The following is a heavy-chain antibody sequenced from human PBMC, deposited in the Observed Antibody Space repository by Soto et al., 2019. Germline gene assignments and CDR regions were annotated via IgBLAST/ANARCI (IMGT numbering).Heavy chain of an antibody. CDR3: ARYGSGSYSGRNYYYYYYMDV. D-gene: IGHD3-10*01. V-gene: IGHV3-21*04. CDR1: GFTFSSYG. Sequence: SLRLSCAASGFTFSSYGMNWVRQAPGKGLEWVSSISSSSSYIYYADSVKGRFTISRDNSKNTLYLQMNSLRAEDTAVYYCARYGSGSYSGRNYYYYYYMDVWGKGTTVTVSS. CDR2: ISSSSSYI. J-gene: IGHJ6*03.